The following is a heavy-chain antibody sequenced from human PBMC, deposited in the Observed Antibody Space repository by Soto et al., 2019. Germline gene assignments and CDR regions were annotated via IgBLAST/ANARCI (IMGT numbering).Heavy chain of an antibody. D-gene: IGHD3-22*01. Sequence: VREEQEQGLEWMGGIIPFFGTTNYAPKFQGRVTITADESTSTAYMELSSLISEDTAVYYCARDLSYDSSGYYQGRWFDPWGQATLVTVSS. CDR2: IIPFFGTT. V-gene: IGHV1-69*01. J-gene: IGHJ5*02. CDR3: ARDLSYDSSGYYQGRWFDP.